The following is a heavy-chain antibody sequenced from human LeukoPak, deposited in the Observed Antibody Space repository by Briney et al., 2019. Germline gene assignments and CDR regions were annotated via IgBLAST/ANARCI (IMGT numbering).Heavy chain of an antibody. Sequence: GASVKVSCKVSGYTLTELSMHWVRQAPGKGREWMGGFDPEDGETIYPQKFQGRVTMTEDTSTDTAYMELRSLKAEDTAVYDCATGSYCGGDCYSEYWGQGTLVTVSS. CDR3: ATGSYCGGDCYSEY. CDR2: FDPEDGET. J-gene: IGHJ4*02. V-gene: IGHV1-24*01. CDR1: GYTLTELS. D-gene: IGHD2-21*02.